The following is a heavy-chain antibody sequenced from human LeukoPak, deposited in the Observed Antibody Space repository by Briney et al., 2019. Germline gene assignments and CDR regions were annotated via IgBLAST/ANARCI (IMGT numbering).Heavy chain of an antibody. V-gene: IGHV3-53*01. Sequence: GGSLRLSCAASGFSVSNSYMSWVRQAPGKGLDWVSVIYSGGGTFHSDSVKGRFTVSGDYSKSTLYLQMNNLRADDTAVYYCARDSSGPAFWGQGTLVTVSS. CDR3: ARDSSGPAF. D-gene: IGHD3-22*01. CDR2: IYSGGGT. CDR1: GFSVSNSY. J-gene: IGHJ4*02.